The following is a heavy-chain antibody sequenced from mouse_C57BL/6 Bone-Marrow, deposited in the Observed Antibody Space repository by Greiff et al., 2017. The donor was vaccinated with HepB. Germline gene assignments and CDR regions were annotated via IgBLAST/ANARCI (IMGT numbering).Heavy chain of an antibody. CDR1: GYTFTSYW. J-gene: IGHJ1*03. CDR3: ARTFRYYYGRGDWYVDV. CDR2: IDPSDSET. D-gene: IGHD1-1*01. V-gene: IGHV1-52*01. Sequence: QVQLQQPGAELVRPGSSVKLSCKASGYTFTSYWMHWVKQRPIQGLEWIGNIDPSDSETHYNQKFKDKATLTVDKSSSTAYMQLSSLTSEDSAVYYCARTFRYYYGRGDWYVDVWGTGTPGTVSS.